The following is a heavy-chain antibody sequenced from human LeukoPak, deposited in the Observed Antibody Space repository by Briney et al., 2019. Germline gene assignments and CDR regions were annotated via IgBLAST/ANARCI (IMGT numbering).Heavy chain of an antibody. CDR3: ARVGYSGYDNYYYYGMDV. CDR1: GYTFISYG. J-gene: IGHJ6*02. CDR2: ISAYNGNT. Sequence: ASVKVSCKASGYTFISYGISWVRQAPGQGLEWMGWISAYNGNTNYAQKLQGRVTMTTDTSTSTAYMELRSLRSDDTAVYYCARVGYSGYDNYYYYGMDVWGQGTTVTVSS. D-gene: IGHD5-12*01. V-gene: IGHV1-18*01.